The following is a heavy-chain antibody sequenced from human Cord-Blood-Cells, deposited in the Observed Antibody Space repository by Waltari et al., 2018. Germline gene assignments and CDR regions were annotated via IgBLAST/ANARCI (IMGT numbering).Heavy chain of an antibody. J-gene: IGHJ4*02. CDR3: ARGGSGHEYSSSSPDY. Sequence: EVQLVESGGGLVQPGGPWGSPVPPLGSPLVSIGLGGAGRLQGREWVANIKEDGSEKYYVDSVKGRFTISGDNAKNALYLQMNSLRAEDTAVYYCARGGSGHEYSSSSPDYWGQGTLVTVSS. CDR2: IKEDGSEK. V-gene: IGHV3-7*01. CDR1: GSPLVSIG. D-gene: IGHD6-6*01.